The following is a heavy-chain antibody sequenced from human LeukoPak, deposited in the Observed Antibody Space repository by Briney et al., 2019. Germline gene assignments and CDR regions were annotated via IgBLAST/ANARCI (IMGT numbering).Heavy chain of an antibody. D-gene: IGHD4-17*01. J-gene: IGHJ4*02. V-gene: IGHV4-34*01. Sequence: SETLSLTCAVYGGSFSGYYWSWIRQPPGKGLEWIGEINHSGSTNYNPSLKSRVTISVDTSKNQFSLKLSSVTAADTAVYYSARAKSKRGSYGDRFDYWGQGTLVTVSS. CDR3: ARAKSKRGSYGDRFDY. CDR2: INHSGST. CDR1: GGSFSGYY.